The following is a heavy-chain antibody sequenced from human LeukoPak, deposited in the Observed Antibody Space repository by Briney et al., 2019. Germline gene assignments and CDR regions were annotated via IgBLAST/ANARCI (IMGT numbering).Heavy chain of an antibody. CDR1: GGSFSGYY. Sequence: SETLSLTCAVYGGSFSGYYWSWIRQPPGKGLEWIGEINHSGSTNYNPSLKSRVTISVDTSKNQFSLKLSSVTAADTAVYYCARGNGPSMVRGRVYYYGMDVWGQGTTVTVSS. CDR2: INHSGST. D-gene: IGHD3-10*01. J-gene: IGHJ6*02. CDR3: ARGNGPSMVRGRVYYYGMDV. V-gene: IGHV4-34*01.